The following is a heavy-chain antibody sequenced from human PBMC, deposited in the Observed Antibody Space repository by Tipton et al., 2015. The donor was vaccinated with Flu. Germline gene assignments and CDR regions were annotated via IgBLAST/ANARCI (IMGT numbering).Heavy chain of an antibody. V-gene: IGHV4-39*01. Sequence: TLSLTCNVSDDAINNNDYYWGWVRLPPGKGLEWIGLVHNTGYTFYNPYLNSRLTISVDTSKNQFSLKLDSVTAADTAIYYCARSPRASNMRVAEYFQDWGQGLRVTVSS. D-gene: IGHD3-22*01. J-gene: IGHJ1*01. CDR2: VHNTGYT. CDR3: ARSPRASNMRVAEYFQD. CDR1: DDAINNNDYY.